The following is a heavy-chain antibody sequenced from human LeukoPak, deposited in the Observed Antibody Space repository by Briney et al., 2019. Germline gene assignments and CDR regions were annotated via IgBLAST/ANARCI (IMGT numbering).Heavy chain of an antibody. Sequence: SETLSLTCTVSGGSISSYYWSWIRQPPGKGLEWIGSIYYSGSTYYNPSLQGRVTISVDTSKNQFSLKLSSVTAADTAVYYCARGDSSGWHPEMTRSPFDYWGQGTLVTVSS. CDR3: ARGDSSGWHPEMTRSPFDY. D-gene: IGHD6-19*01. CDR2: IYYSGST. V-gene: IGHV4-59*12. J-gene: IGHJ4*02. CDR1: GGSISSYY.